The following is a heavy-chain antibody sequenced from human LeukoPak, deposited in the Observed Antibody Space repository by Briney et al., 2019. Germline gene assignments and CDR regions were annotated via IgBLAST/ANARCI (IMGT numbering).Heavy chain of an antibody. D-gene: IGHD3-10*01. Sequence: ASVKVSCKASGYTFTGYYMHWVRQAPGQGLEWMGGIIPIFGTANYAQKFQGRVTITADESTSTAYMELSSLRSEDTAVYYCARDYYGSGSYHFDYWGQGTLVTVSS. CDR3: ARDYYGSGSYHFDY. J-gene: IGHJ4*02. V-gene: IGHV1-69*13. CDR2: IIPIFGTA. CDR1: GYTFTGYY.